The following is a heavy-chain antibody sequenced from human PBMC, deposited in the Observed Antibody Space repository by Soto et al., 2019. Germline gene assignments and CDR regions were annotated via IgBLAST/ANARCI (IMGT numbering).Heavy chain of an antibody. D-gene: IGHD3-16*02. Sequence: QPGGSLRLSCAASGFTFSSYAMSWVRQAPGKGLEWVSAISGSGGRTYYADSVKGRFTISRDNSNNTLYLQMNSLRAEDTAVYYCAKLRVLGELSSLYDWFDPWGQGTLVTVSS. CDR1: GFTFSSYA. J-gene: IGHJ5*02. CDR2: ISGSGGRT. V-gene: IGHV3-23*01. CDR3: AKLRVLGELSSLYDWFDP.